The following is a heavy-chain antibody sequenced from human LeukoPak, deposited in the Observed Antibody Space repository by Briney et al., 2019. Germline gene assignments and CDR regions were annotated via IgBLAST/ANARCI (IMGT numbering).Heavy chain of an antibody. Sequence: PGGSLRLSCTVSGVTFSNYWMSWVRQAPGKGLEWVANIRQDGSEKYYVASVKGRFTTSRDNARNSLYLQMNSLRAEDTAVYYCSRWGTYSSSWLGAFDIWGQGTMVTVSS. J-gene: IGHJ3*02. CDR3: SRWGTYSSSWLGAFDI. CDR2: IRQDGSEK. V-gene: IGHV3-7*05. CDR1: GVTFSNYW. D-gene: IGHD6-13*01.